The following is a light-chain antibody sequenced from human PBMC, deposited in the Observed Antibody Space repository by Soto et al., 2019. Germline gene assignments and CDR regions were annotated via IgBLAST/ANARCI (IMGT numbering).Light chain of an antibody. V-gene: IGLV1-40*01. Sequence: QSVLTQPPSVSGAPGQRVTISCTGSSSNIGAGYEVHWYQQLPGTAPKLIIYGNSNRPSGVPDRFSGSKSGTSASLAITGLQAEDEADYYCQSYDSSLSGYVFGTGTKLTVL. J-gene: IGLJ1*01. CDR2: GNS. CDR3: QSYDSSLSGYV. CDR1: SSNIGAGYE.